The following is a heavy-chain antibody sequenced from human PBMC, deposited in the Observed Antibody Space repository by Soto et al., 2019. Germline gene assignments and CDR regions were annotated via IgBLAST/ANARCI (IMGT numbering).Heavy chain of an antibody. CDR1: GGTFSSYA. Sequence: QVQLVQSGAEVKKPGSSVKVSCKASGGTFSSYAISWVRQAPGQGLEWMGGIIPIFGTANYGQKFQGRVTITADESTSTAYIELSSLRSEDTAVYYCARYSSNWYKDYFDYWGQGTLVTVSS. CDR2: IIPIFGTA. D-gene: IGHD6-13*01. J-gene: IGHJ4*02. V-gene: IGHV1-69*12. CDR3: ARYSSNWYKDYFDY.